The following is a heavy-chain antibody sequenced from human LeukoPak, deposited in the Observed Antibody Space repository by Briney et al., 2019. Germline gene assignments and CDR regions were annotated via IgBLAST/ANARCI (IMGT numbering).Heavy chain of an antibody. CDR2: IYPGDSDT. D-gene: IGHD3-3*01. J-gene: IGHJ6*03. CDR1: GYSFTSYW. Sequence: GESLKISCKGSGYSFTSYWIGWVCQMPGKGLEWMGIIYPGDSDTRYSPSFQGQVTISADKSISTAYLQWSSLKASDTAMYYCARSYDSYYYYMDVWGKGTTVTVSS. V-gene: IGHV5-51*01. CDR3: ARSYDSYYYYMDV.